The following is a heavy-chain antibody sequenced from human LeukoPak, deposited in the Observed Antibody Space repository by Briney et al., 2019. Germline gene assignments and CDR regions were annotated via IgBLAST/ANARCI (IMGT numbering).Heavy chain of an antibody. Sequence: ASVKVSCKASGYTFTGYYMHWVRQAPGQGLEWMGWISAYNGNTNYAQKFQGRVTMTRDTSISTAYMELSRLRSDDTAVYYCARGTEMATIYTYWGQGTLVTVSS. CDR1: GYTFTGYY. CDR2: ISAYNGNT. V-gene: IGHV1-2*02. D-gene: IGHD5-24*01. J-gene: IGHJ4*02. CDR3: ARGTEMATIYTY.